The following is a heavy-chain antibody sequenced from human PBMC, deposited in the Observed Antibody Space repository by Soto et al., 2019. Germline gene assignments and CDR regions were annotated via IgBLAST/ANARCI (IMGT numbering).Heavy chain of an antibody. D-gene: IGHD3-10*01. Sequence: QVQLQQWGAGLLKPSETLSLTCGVYGGSFSGYYWSWIRQPPGKGLEWIGEVNHSGSTNYNPSLKSRVTISVDTSKNQFSLKLSSVTDEDTALYYCARKYLPYYGSGSPYGMDVWGQGTTVTVSS. V-gene: IGHV4-34*01. CDR1: GGSFSGYY. CDR3: ARKYLPYYGSGSPYGMDV. J-gene: IGHJ6*02. CDR2: VNHSGST.